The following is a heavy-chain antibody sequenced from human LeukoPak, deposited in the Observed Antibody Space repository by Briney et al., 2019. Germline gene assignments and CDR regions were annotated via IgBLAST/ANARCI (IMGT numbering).Heavy chain of an antibody. CDR2: IWYDGSNK. J-gene: IGHJ6*03. CDR3: AKDYGSGSSYYYMGV. CDR1: GFTFGSYG. V-gene: IGHV3-33*06. Sequence: PGGSLRLSCAASGFTFGSYGMHWGRQAPGKGLEWVAVIWYDGSNKYYADSVKGRFTISRDNSKNTLYLQMNSLRAEDTAVYYCAKDYGSGSSYYYMGVWGKGTTVTVSS. D-gene: IGHD3-10*01.